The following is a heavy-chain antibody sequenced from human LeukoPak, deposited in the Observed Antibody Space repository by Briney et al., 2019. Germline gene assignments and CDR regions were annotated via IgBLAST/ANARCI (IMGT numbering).Heavy chain of an antibody. CDR1: GFTFSSYA. D-gene: IGHD3-10*01. Sequence: GGSLRLSCSASGFTFSSYAMHWVRQAPGKGLEYVSAISSNVGSKYYADSVKGRFTISRDNSKNTLYLQMSSLRAEDTAVYYCVKDPTGDYYYYYGMDVWGQGTTVTVSS. J-gene: IGHJ6*02. CDR3: VKDPTGDYYYYYGMDV. CDR2: ISSNVGSK. V-gene: IGHV3-64D*09.